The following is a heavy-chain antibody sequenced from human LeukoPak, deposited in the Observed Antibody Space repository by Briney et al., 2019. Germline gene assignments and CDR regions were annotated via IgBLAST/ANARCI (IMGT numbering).Heavy chain of an antibody. Sequence: SETLSLTCAVYGGSFSGYYWSWIRQPPGKGLEWIGEINHSGSTNYNPSLKSRVTISVDTSKNQFSLKLSSVTAADTAVYYCARVPELLWFGELLRWFDPWGQGTLVTVSS. J-gene: IGHJ5*02. CDR1: GGSFSGYY. CDR2: INHSGST. CDR3: ARVPELLWFGELLRWFDP. D-gene: IGHD3-10*01. V-gene: IGHV4-34*01.